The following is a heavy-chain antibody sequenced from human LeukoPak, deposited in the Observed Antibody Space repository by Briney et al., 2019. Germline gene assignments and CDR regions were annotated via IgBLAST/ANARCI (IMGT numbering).Heavy chain of an antibody. CDR1: GFTFSDYY. D-gene: IGHD6-13*01. CDR2: ISSSGSTI. Sequence: GGSLRLSCAASGFTFSDYYMSWIRQAPGKGLEWVSYISSSGSTIYYADSVKGRFTISRDNAKNSLYLQMNSLRAEDTAVYYCARGSSWYQEENWFDPWGQGTLVTVSS. J-gene: IGHJ5*02. V-gene: IGHV3-11*04. CDR3: ARGSSWYQEENWFDP.